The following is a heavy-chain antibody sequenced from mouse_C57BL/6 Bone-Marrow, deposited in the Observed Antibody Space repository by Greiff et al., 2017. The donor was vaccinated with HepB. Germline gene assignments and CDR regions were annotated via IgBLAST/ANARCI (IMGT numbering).Heavy chain of an antibody. CDR3: VIRRGIDYEGSSHWYCDV. J-gene: IGHJ1*03. D-gene: IGHD1-1*01. CDR1: GFSFNTYA. V-gene: IGHV10-1*01. CDR2: IRSKSNNYAT. Sequence: EVQLVESGGGLVQPKGSLKLSCAASGFSFNTYAMNWVRQAPGKGLEWVARIRSKSNNYATYYAVSVKDRFTISRDDSESMLYLQMNNLKTEDTAMYCCVIRRGIDYEGSSHWYCDVWGTGTTVTVSS.